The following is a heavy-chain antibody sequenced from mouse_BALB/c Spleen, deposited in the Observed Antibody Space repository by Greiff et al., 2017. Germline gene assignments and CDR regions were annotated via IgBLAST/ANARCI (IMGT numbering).Heavy chain of an antibody. CDR1: GYTFTSYW. V-gene: IGHV1-87*01. D-gene: IGHD2-1*01. CDR3: ARRGNYGKDWFAY. J-gene: IGHJ3*01. Sequence: VQLQQSGAELARPGASVKLSCKASGYTFTSYWMQWVKQRPGQGLEWIGAIYPGDGDTRYTQKFKGKATLTADKSSSTAYMQLSSLASEDSAVYYCARRGNYGKDWFAYWGQGTLVTVSA. CDR2: IYPGDGDT.